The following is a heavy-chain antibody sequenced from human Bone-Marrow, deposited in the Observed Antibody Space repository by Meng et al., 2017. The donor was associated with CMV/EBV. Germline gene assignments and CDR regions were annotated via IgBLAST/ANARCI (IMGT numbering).Heavy chain of an antibody. CDR1: GGSISSYY. CDR3: ARTRITMIVGGAFDI. D-gene: IGHD3-22*01. Sequence: SETLSLTCTVSGGSISSYYWSWIRQPPGKGLEWIGYIYYSGSTNYNPSLKSRVTISVDTSKNQFSLKLNSVTAADTAVYYCARTRITMIVGGAFDIWGQGPRVTGSS. CDR2: IYYSGST. J-gene: IGHJ3*02. V-gene: IGHV4-59*01.